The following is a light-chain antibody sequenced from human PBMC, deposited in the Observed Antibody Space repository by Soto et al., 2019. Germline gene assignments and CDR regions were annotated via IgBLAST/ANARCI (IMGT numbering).Light chain of an antibody. CDR2: NAS. V-gene: IGKV1-5*03. CDR1: QSISSC. CDR3: QQYNSYPWT. Sequence: DIQMTQSPSTLSASVGDKVTITCRASQSISSCLAWYQQKPGKAPKLLIYNASTLESGVPSRFSGSGSGTELTLTISSLQPEDFATYYCQQYNSYPWTFGQGTKVEIK. J-gene: IGKJ1*01.